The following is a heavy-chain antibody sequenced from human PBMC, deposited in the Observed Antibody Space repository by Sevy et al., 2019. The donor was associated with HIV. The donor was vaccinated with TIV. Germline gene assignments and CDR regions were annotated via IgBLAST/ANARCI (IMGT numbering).Heavy chain of an antibody. J-gene: IGHJ5*02. CDR1: GGTFSSYA. CDR3: ARGGTAMASWFDP. CDR2: IIPIFGTA. D-gene: IGHD5-18*01. Sequence: ASVKVSCKASGGTFSSYAISWVRQAPGQGLEWMGGIIPIFGTANYAQKFQGRVTITADESTSTAYMELSSLRSEDTALYYCARGGTAMASWFDPWGQGTLVTVSS. V-gene: IGHV1-69*13.